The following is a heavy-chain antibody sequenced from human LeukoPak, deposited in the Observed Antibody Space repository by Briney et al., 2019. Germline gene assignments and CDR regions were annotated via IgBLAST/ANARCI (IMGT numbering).Heavy chain of an antibody. CDR2: ISPGADIT. D-gene: IGHD5-24*01. CDR3: AKDCGWLHFCS. J-gene: IGHJ5*02. CDR1: GFTFSIHG. Sequence: GGSLRLSCAASGFTFSIHGMNWFRQAPGKGLEWVSGISPGADITYYAESVKGRFTISRDNSKNTLYLQINTLRAEETAIYYCAKDCGWLHFCSWGQGTLVTVSS. V-gene: IGHV3-23*01.